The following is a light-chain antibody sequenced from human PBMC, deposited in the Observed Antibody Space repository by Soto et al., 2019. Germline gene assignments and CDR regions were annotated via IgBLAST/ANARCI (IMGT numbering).Light chain of an antibody. Sequence: QSVPTQPPSASGSPGQSVTISCTGTSSDVGGYNYVSWYQQHPGKAPKVMIYEVSKRPSGVPDRFSGSKSGNTASLTVSGLQAEDEADYYCSSNAGSNNLVFGGGTKLTVL. V-gene: IGLV2-8*01. CDR1: SSDVGGYNY. J-gene: IGLJ2*01. CDR3: SSNAGSNNLV. CDR2: EVS.